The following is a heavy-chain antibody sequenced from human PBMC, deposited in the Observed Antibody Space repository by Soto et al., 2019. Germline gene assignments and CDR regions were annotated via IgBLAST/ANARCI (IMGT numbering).Heavy chain of an antibody. J-gene: IGHJ5*02. CDR1: GYTFVSYG. D-gene: IGHD3-22*01. V-gene: IGHV1-18*04. Sequence: QIQLVQSAAEVKKPGASVKVSCKTSGYTFVSYGISWVRQAPGQGLEWMGWISPYIYNTNFAQRFPGTVTLTTDTSTDIVYIDLRSLKSDDTAVYYCSIDQYFIDSSGYYDHWGQGTLITVSS. CDR2: ISPYIYNT. CDR3: SIDQYFIDSSGYYDH.